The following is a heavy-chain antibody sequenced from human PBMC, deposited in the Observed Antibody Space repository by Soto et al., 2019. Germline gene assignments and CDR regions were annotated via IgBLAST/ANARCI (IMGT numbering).Heavy chain of an antibody. CDR3: AKDPDYGGNSCDAFDI. CDR1: GFTFSSYA. Sequence: EVQLLESGGGLVQPGGSLRLSCAASGFTFSSYAMSWVRQAPGKGLEWVSAISGSGGSTYYADSVKGRFTISRDNSKNTLYLQMNSLRAEDTAVYYCAKDPDYGGNSCDAFDIWGQGTMVTVSS. V-gene: IGHV3-23*01. J-gene: IGHJ3*02. CDR2: ISGSGGST. D-gene: IGHD4-17*01.